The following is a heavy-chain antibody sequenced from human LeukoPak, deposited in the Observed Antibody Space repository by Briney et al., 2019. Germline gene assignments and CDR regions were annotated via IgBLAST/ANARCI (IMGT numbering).Heavy chain of an antibody. D-gene: IGHD1-26*01. V-gene: IGHV3-21*01. CDR2: ISSSPYI. CDR1: GFTFSSYS. CDR3: ARDGVVGATSIYYFDF. Sequence: GGSLRLSCVVSGFTFSSYSMNWVRQAPGRGLEWVSSISSSPYIYYADSVKGRFTISRDNAKNSLYLQINSLRVEDTAVYYCARDGVVGATSIYYFDFWGQGTLVTVSS. J-gene: IGHJ4*02.